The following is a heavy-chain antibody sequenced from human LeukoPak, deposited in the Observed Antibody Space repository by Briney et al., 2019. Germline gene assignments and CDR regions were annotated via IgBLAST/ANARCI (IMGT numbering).Heavy chain of an antibody. V-gene: IGHV1-69*13. D-gene: IGHD6-13*01. CDR2: IIPIFGTA. Sequence: SVKVSCKASGGTFSSYAISWVRQAPGQGLEWMGGIIPIFGTANYAQKFQGRVTITADESTSTAYMELSSLRSEDTAVYYCARGTIAAAAHDAFDIWGQGTMVTVSS. CDR3: ARGTIAAAAHDAFDI. CDR1: GGTFSSYA. J-gene: IGHJ3*02.